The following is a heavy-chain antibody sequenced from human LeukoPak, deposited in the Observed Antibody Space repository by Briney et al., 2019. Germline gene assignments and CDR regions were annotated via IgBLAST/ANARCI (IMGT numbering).Heavy chain of an antibody. Sequence: SGGSLRLSCAASGFTFSSYWMSWVRQAPGKGLEWVANIKQDGSEKYYVDSVKGRFTISRDNAKNSLYLQMNSLRAEDTAVYYCARGPPYYDILTGYSGFDYWGQGTLVTVSS. J-gene: IGHJ4*02. CDR1: GFTFSSYW. V-gene: IGHV3-7*01. CDR2: IKQDGSEK. CDR3: ARGPPYYDILTGYSGFDY. D-gene: IGHD3-9*01.